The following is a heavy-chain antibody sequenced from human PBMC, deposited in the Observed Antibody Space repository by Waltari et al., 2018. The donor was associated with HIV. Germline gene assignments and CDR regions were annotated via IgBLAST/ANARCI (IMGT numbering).Heavy chain of an antibody. D-gene: IGHD2-15*01. CDR2: IYYSGTT. V-gene: IGHV4-39*01. CDR3: ARRLYCIRASCHPSDARGAFDI. J-gene: IGHJ3*02. CDR1: GGSISTRGYY. Sequence: QLQLQQSGPGLVKPSETLSLICTVPGGSISTRGYYWGWICPPPGMGPRRIGSIYYSGTTYYNPALKSRVTISADTARNQFCLWLSSMTAADTAVYYCARRLYCIRASCHPSDARGAFDIWGQGTMVTVSS.